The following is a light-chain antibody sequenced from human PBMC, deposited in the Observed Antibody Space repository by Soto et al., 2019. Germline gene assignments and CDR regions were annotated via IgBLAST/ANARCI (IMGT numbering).Light chain of an antibody. V-gene: IGLV1-44*01. CDR1: SSNIMSNT. CDR3: ASWDDSLSGRV. Sequence: QSVLTQPPSASGTPGQRVTISCSGSSSNIMSNTVNWYQVLPGTAPKVLIQGNHQRPSGVPDRFSGSKSRTSASLAISGLRSEDEADYYCASWDDSLSGRVFGGGTKVIVL. J-gene: IGLJ3*02. CDR2: GNH.